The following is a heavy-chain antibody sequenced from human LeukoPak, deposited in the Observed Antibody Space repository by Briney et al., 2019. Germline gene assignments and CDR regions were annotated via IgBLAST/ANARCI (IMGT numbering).Heavy chain of an antibody. V-gene: IGHV3-30*18. D-gene: IGHD3-22*01. CDR1: GFTLSGYG. CDR3: AKDYWTDSSGPHFDY. CDR2: PSYEGSNE. J-gene: IGHJ4*02. Sequence: PGRSLRLSCATSGFTLSGYGIHWVCQTPGKGVEWVAVPSYEGSNEYYADAVKGRFTVSRDNSRDTEYLQMNSLRPEDTGVYYCAKDYWTDSSGPHFDYWGQGTLVTVSS.